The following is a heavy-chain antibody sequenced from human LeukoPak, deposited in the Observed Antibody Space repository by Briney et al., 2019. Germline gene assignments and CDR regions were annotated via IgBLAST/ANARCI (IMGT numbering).Heavy chain of an antibody. CDR2: INSAGSST. CDR1: GFTFSSYW. Sequence: GGSLRLSCAASGFTFSSYWMHWVRQAPGKGLVWVSCINSAGSSTTYADSVKGRFTISRDNAKNTLYLQMNSLRAEDTAVYYCARGGGYSYGATDPWGQGTLVTVSS. J-gene: IGHJ5*02. CDR3: ARGGGYSYGATDP. D-gene: IGHD5-18*01. V-gene: IGHV3-74*01.